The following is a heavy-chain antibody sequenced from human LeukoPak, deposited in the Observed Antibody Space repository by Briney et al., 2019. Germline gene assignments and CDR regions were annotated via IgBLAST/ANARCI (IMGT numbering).Heavy chain of an antibody. CDR1: GFTFSSYG. V-gene: IGHV3-30*18. J-gene: IGHJ4*02. Sequence: PGGSLRLSCAASGFTFSSYGMHWVRQAPGKGLEWVAVISYDGSNKYYADSVKGRFTISRDNSKNTLYLQMNSLRAEDTAVYYCAKDRSTGYDILTGTFDYWGQGTLVTVSS. D-gene: IGHD3-9*01. CDR2: ISYDGSNK. CDR3: AKDRSTGYDILTGTFDY.